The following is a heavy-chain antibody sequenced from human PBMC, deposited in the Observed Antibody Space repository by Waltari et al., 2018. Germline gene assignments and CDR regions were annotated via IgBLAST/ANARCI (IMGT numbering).Heavy chain of an antibody. V-gene: IGHV4-61*02. D-gene: IGHD6-13*01. CDR1: GGSISSGSYY. CDR3: ARGSLGQRLVRRGWFDP. CDR2: IYTRGST. Sequence: QVQLQESGPGLVKPSQTLSLTCTVSGGSISSGSYYWSWIRQPAGKGLEWIGRIYTRGSTNDNPALRSGVTISVDTSKNQFSLKLSSVTAADTAVYYWARGSLGQRLVRRGWFDPWGQGTLVTVSS. J-gene: IGHJ5*02.